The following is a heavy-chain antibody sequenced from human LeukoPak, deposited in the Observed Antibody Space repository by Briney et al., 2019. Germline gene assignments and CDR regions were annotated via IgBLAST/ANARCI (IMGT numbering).Heavy chain of an antibody. CDR3: ASLDY. Sequence: PGGPLSLTCPASGFTFSSYWLHWVRKPPGKGLVWVSRINSDGSSTSYADSVKGRFTISRDNAKNTLYLQMNSLRAEDTAVYYCASLDYWGQGTLVTVSS. CDR1: GFTFSSYW. J-gene: IGHJ4*02. V-gene: IGHV3-74*01. CDR2: INSDGSST.